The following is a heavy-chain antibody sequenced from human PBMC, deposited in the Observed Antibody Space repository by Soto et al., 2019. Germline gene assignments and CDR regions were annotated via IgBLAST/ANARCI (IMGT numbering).Heavy chain of an antibody. J-gene: IGHJ5*02. V-gene: IGHV4-31*03. CDR2: IYYTGSS. Sequence: QVQLQESGPGLVKPSETLSLTCTVSGGSISSGGHYWSWIRQHPGKGLEWIGYIYYTGSSYYNPSHKSRLTISVDTSTNQFSLKLSSVTAADPAVYYCARGGDSNRHSGWFDTWGQGTLVTVSS. CDR3: ARGGDSNRHSGWFDT. D-gene: IGHD2-21*02. CDR1: GGSISSGGHY.